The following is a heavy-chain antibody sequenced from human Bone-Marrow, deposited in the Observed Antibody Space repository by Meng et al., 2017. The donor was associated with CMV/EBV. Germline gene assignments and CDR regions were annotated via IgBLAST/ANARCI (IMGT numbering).Heavy chain of an antibody. Sequence: ASVKVSCKASGYTFTSYYMHWVRQAPGQGLEWMGIINPSGGSTSYAQKFQGRVTMTRDTSTSPVYMELSSLRSEDTAVYYCASDYCSSTSCYRISHWGQGTLVTVSS. J-gene: IGHJ4*02. CDR3: ASDYCSSTSCYRISH. V-gene: IGHV1-46*01. CDR1: GYTFTSYY. D-gene: IGHD2-2*02. CDR2: INPSGGST.